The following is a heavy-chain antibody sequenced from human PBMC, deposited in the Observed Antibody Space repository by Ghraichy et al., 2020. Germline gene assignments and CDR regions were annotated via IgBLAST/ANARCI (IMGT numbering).Heavy chain of an antibody. CDR1: GGSISSYY. CDR2: IYYSGST. V-gene: IGHV4-59*01. J-gene: IGHJ4*02. D-gene: IGHD3-9*01. CDR3: ARAPPYYDMLTGYYNGGYFDY. Sequence: SETLSLTCTVSGGSISSYYWSWIRQPPGKGLEWIGYIYYSGSTNYNPSLKSRVTISVNTSKNQFSLKLSSVTAADTAVYYCARAPPYYDMLTGYYNGGYFDYWGQGTLVTVSS.